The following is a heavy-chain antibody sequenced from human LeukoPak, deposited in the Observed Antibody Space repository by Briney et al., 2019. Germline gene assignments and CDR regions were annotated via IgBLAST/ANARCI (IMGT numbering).Heavy chain of an antibody. V-gene: IGHV3-53*01. CDR2: IYSGGSGNT. J-gene: IGHJ4*02. CDR3: AHRKATSWAHDY. D-gene: IGHD2-2*01. Sequence: GGSLRLSCAASGFTVSSSYMSWVRQAPGKGLEWVSVIYSGGSGNTYYADSVKGRFTISRDNSKNTLNLQMNSLRAEDTAVYYCAHRKATSWAHDYWGQGTLVTVSS. CDR1: GFTVSSSY.